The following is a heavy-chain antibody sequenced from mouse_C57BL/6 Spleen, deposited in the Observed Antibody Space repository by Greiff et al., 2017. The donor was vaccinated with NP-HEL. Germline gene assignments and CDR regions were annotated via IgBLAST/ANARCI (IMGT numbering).Heavy chain of an antibody. J-gene: IGHJ2*01. Sequence: QVQLQQPGAELVKPGASVKLSCKASGYTFTSYWMQWVKQRPGQGLEWIGEIDPSDSYTNYNQKFKGKATLTVDTSSSTAYMQLSNLTSEDSAVYYCARRDFYWGQGTTLTVSS. CDR3: ARRDFY. D-gene: IGHD3-3*01. CDR1: GYTFTSYW. V-gene: IGHV1-50*01. CDR2: IDPSDSYT.